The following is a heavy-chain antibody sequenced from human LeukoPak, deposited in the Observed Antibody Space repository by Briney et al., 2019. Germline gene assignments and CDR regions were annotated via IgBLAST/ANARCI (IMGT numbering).Heavy chain of an antibody. CDR1: RGTFSSYA. CDR3: ARDTYYYGSGNRADDY. V-gene: IGHV1-69*05. D-gene: IGHD3-10*01. J-gene: IGHJ4*02. CDR2: IIPIFGTA. Sequence: ASVKVSCKASRGTFSSYAISWVRQAPGQGLEWMGRIIPIFGTANYAQKFQGRVTITTDESTSTAYMELSSLRSEDTAVYYCARDTYYYGSGNRADDYWGQGTLVTVSS.